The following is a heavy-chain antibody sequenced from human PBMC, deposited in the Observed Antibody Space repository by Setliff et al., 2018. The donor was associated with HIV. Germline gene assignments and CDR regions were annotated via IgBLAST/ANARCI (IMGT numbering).Heavy chain of an antibody. Sequence: PSETLSLTCAVYGAPFSGFHWGWIRQSPGKGLEWIGEIDHSGSTKYNPSLKSRVTLSVDTSKNQFSLKIDSVIAADTAVYFCARVGTTVTTRETYKWFDPWGQGTLVTVPQ. J-gene: IGHJ5*02. CDR3: ARVGTTVTTRETYKWFDP. V-gene: IGHV4-34*01. CDR1: GAPFSGFH. D-gene: IGHD4-17*01. CDR2: IDHSGST.